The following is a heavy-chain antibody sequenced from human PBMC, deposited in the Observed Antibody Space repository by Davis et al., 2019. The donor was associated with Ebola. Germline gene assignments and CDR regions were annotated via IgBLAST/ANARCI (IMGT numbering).Heavy chain of an antibody. CDR1: GFTFSSNV. Sequence: GESLKISCAASGFTFSSNVLTWVRQAPGKGLEWVSTISRAGESTYYGDSVRGRFTISRDNSMNTVYVQMYSLRADDTAVYYCAKGGFYLYMDVWGKGTTVTVSS. CDR2: ISRAGEST. D-gene: IGHD3-16*02. V-gene: IGHV3-23*01. J-gene: IGHJ6*03. CDR3: AKGGFYLYMDV.